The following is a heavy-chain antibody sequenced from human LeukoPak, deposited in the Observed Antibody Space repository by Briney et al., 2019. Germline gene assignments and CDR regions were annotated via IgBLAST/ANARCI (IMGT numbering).Heavy chain of an antibody. J-gene: IGHJ4*02. CDR2: ISSSSSYI. D-gene: IGHD1-20*01. CDR1: GFTFSSYS. Sequence: GSLRLSCAASGFTFSSYSMNWVRQAPGKGLEWVSSISSSSSYIYYADSVKGRFTISRDNAKNSLYLQMNSLRAEDTAVYYCARARYNWNYFDYWGQGTLVTVPS. CDR3: ARARYNWNYFDY. V-gene: IGHV3-21*01.